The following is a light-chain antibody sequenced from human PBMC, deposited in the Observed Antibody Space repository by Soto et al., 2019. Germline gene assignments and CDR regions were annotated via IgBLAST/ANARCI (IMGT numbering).Light chain of an antibody. CDR2: DVT. Sequence: QSALTQPASVSGSPGQSIAISCTGTSSDVGGYDYVSWYQQHPGKAPKLMIYDVTDRPSGVSNRFSGSKSGNTAFLTISGLQAEDEAEYYCISYTSSSLYVFGTGTKLTVL. J-gene: IGLJ1*01. CDR3: ISYTSSSLYV. CDR1: SSDVGGYDY. V-gene: IGLV2-14*01.